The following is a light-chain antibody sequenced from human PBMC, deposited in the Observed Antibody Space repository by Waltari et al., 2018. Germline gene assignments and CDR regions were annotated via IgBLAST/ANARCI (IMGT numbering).Light chain of an antibody. V-gene: IGKV1-9*01. CDR3: HQLNSNPPT. CDR1: QDLYPY. J-gene: IGKJ4*01. Sequence: IQFNQSPSSLSASGGDRVAIPCRANQDLYPYLARYQQKPGRAPKLLIYGTSSLQRGVPSRFSGSGSGTDFTLTINTLQPEDFATYYCHQLNSNPPTFGGGTQVQIK. CDR2: GTS.